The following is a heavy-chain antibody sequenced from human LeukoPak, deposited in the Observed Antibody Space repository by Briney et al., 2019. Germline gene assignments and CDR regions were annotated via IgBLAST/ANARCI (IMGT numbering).Heavy chain of an antibody. V-gene: IGHV4-4*07. Sequence: SETLSLTCTVSGGSISSYYWSWIRQPAGKGLEWIGRIYTSGSTNYNPSLKSRVTMSVDTSKNQFSLKLSSVTAADTAVYYCAREDDFWSGYNFDYWGQGTLVTVSS. CDR1: GGSISSYY. CDR2: IYTSGST. D-gene: IGHD3-3*01. J-gene: IGHJ4*02. CDR3: AREDDFWSGYNFDY.